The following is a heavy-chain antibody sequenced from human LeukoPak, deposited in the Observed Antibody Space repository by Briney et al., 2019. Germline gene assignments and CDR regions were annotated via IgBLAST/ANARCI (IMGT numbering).Heavy chain of an antibody. Sequence: GGSLRLSCAASGFTFSDYYMSWIRQAPGKGLEWVSYISSSGSTIYYADSVKGRFTISRDNAKNSLYLQMNSLRAEDSALYYCARDGTVVVPAAKFSMVRGVINGGAFDIWGQGTMVTVSS. CDR3: ARDGTVVVPAAKFSMVRGVINGGAFDI. D-gene: IGHD3-10*01. J-gene: IGHJ3*02. CDR1: GFTFSDYY. V-gene: IGHV3-11*01. CDR2: ISSSGSTI.